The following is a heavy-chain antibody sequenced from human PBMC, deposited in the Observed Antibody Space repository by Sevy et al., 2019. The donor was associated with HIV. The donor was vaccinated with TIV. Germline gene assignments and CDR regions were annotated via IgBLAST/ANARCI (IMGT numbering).Heavy chain of an antibody. V-gene: IGHV4-59*01. D-gene: IGHD6-6*01. Sequence: SETLSLTCTVSGGSISSYYWSWIRQPPGKGLEWIGYIYYSGSTNYNPSLKSRVTISVDTSKNQFSLKLSSVTAADTAVYYGARDLEDSRMAGAFDIWGQGTMVTVSS. CDR3: ARDLEDSRMAGAFDI. CDR1: GGSISSYY. J-gene: IGHJ3*02. CDR2: IYYSGST.